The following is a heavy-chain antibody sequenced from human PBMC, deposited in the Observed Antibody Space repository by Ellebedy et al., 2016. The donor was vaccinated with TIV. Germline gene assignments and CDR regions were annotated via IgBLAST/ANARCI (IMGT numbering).Heavy chain of an antibody. Sequence: GESLKISCAAPGISFSNYYMTCLRLAQGTGLEWISYINSGGTILYYADSVKGRFTIYRDNAKNSLYLQMHSLRADDTAVYYCARPPAAVAGQDYWGQGTPVTVSS. V-gene: IGHV3-11*01. CDR3: ARPPAAVAGQDY. D-gene: IGHD6-19*01. CDR2: INSGGTIL. CDR1: GISFSNYY. J-gene: IGHJ4*02.